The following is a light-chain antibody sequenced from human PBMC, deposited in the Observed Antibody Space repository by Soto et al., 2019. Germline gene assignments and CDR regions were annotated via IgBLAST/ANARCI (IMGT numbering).Light chain of an antibody. Sequence: DIQMTQSPSTLSASVGDRVTITCRASQSITNLLAWYQQKPGEAPKLLISRASILENGVPSKFSGSGSGAEFTPTISSLQPDDFATYYCQHYNNYSWTFGQGTKVEIK. CDR2: RAS. J-gene: IGKJ1*01. CDR1: QSITNL. CDR3: QHYNNYSWT. V-gene: IGKV1-5*03.